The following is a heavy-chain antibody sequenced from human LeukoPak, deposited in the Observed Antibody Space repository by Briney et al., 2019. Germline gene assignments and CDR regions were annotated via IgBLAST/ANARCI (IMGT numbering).Heavy chain of an antibody. CDR1: GFTFSSYA. Sequence: GASLRLSCAASGFTFSSYAMSWVRQAPGKGLEWISAISGSGGSTYYAASVKGRFTISRDNSKNTLCLQMNSLRAEDTAVYYCAKDPGAFDIWGQGTMVIVSS. CDR2: ISGSGGST. CDR3: AKDPGAFDI. V-gene: IGHV3-23*01. J-gene: IGHJ3*02.